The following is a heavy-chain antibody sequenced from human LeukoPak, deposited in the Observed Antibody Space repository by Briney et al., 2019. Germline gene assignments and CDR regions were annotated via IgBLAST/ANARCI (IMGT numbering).Heavy chain of an antibody. Sequence: NPGGSLRLSCAASGVTFSGYGMFWVRQAPGKGLEWISSIIIGGTHIYYADSVKGRFTISRNNAKNSLYLQITSLRADDTAVYYCTKSRSSWSDDTFDIWGQGTMVTVSS. CDR2: IIIGGTHI. V-gene: IGHV3-21*01. CDR1: GVTFSGYG. CDR3: TKSRSSWSDDTFDI. D-gene: IGHD6-13*01. J-gene: IGHJ3*02.